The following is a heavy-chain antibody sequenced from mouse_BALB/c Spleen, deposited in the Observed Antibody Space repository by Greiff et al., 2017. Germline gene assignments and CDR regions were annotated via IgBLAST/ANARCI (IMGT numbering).Heavy chain of an antibody. CDR3: ASMITTGRYAMDY. CDR1: GFNIKDTY. Sequence: EVNLVESGAELVKPGASVKLSCTASGFNIKDTYMHWVKQRPEQGLEWIGRIDPANGNTKYDPKFQGKATITADTSSNTAYLQLSSLTSEDTAVYYCASMITTGRYAMDYWGQGTSVTVSS. CDR2: IDPANGNT. D-gene: IGHD2-4*01. V-gene: IGHV14-3*02. J-gene: IGHJ4*01.